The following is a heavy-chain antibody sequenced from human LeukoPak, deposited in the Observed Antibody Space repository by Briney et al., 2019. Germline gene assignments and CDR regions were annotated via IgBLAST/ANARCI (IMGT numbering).Heavy chain of an antibody. D-gene: IGHD2-2*01. CDR2: IWYDGSNK. V-gene: IGHV3-33*06. CDR1: GFTFSSYG. CDR3: AKDRGDIVVVPAAINFGY. J-gene: IGHJ4*02. Sequence: HTGGSLRLSCAASGFTFSSYGMHWVRQAPGKGLEWVAVIWYDGSNKYYADSVKGRFTISRDNSKNTLYLQMNSLRAEDAAVYYCAKDRGDIVVVPAAINFGYWGQGTLVTVSS.